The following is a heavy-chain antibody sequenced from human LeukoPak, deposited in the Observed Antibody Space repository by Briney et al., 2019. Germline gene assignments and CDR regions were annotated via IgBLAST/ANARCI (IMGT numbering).Heavy chain of an antibody. J-gene: IGHJ6*03. V-gene: IGHV3-53*01. CDR2: LYSDYST. Sequence: GGSLRLSCAASGFTFSSYWMSWVRQAPGKGLEWVSVLYSDYSTYYADSVKGRFTISRDNSKNTLYLQMNSLRAEDTAVYYCARRMTRDYFYMDVWGKGTTVTISS. CDR1: GFTFSSYW. CDR3: ARRMTRDYFYMDV.